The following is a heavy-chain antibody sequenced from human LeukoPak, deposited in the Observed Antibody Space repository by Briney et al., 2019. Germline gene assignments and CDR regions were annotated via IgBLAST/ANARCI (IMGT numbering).Heavy chain of an antibody. J-gene: IGHJ5*02. V-gene: IGHV4-31*03. CDR1: GGSISSGGYY. D-gene: IGHD6-6*01. CDR2: IYYSGST. Sequence: PSETLSLTCTVSGGSISSGGYYWSWIRQHPGKGLEWIGYIYYSGSTNYNPSLKSRVTISVDTSKNQFSLKLSSVTAADTAVYYCARQLDSSSSGWFDPWGQGTLVTVSS. CDR3: ARQLDSSSSGWFDP.